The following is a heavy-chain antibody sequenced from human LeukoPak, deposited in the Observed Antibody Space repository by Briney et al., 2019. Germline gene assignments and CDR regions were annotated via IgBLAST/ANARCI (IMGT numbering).Heavy chain of an antibody. D-gene: IGHD3-9*01. Sequence: GGSLRLSCAASGFTFSDYYMSWISQAPGKGLEWVSYISSSGSTIYYADSVKGRFTISRDNAKNSLYLQMNSLRAEDTAVYYCARSLHYDILTGSGMDVWGQGTTVTVSS. CDR1: GFTFSDYY. CDR3: ARSLHYDILTGSGMDV. CDR2: ISSSGSTI. J-gene: IGHJ6*02. V-gene: IGHV3-11*01.